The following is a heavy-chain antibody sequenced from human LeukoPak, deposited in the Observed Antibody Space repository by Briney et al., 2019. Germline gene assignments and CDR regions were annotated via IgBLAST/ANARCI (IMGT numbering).Heavy chain of an antibody. CDR1: GGTFSSYA. V-gene: IGHV1-18*01. D-gene: IGHD1-26*01. Sequence: ASVKVSCKASGGTFSSYAISWVRQAPGQGLEWMGWISAYNGNTNYAQKLQGRVTMTTDTSTSTAYMELRSLRSDDTAVYYCARDLVGAPGDAFDIWGQGTMVTVSS. J-gene: IGHJ3*02. CDR2: ISAYNGNT. CDR3: ARDLVGAPGDAFDI.